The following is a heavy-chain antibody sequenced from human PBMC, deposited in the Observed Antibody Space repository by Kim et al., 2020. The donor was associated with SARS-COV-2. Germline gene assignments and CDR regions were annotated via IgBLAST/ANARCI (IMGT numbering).Heavy chain of an antibody. V-gene: IGHV4-39*01. CDR2: IYYSGST. D-gene: IGHD3-9*01. Sequence: LSLTCTVSGGSISSSSYYWGWIRQPPGKGLEWIGSIYYSGSTYYNPSLKSRVTISVDTSKNQFSLKLSSVTAADTAVYYCASMVEDFDWLLAPFSVDYWGQGTLVTVSS. CDR3: ASMVEDFDWLLAPFSVDY. J-gene: IGHJ4*02. CDR1: GGSISSSSYY.